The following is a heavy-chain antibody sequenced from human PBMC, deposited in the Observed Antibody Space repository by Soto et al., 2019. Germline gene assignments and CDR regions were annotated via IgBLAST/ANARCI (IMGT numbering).Heavy chain of an antibody. CDR3: ARITRYSSGYFDY. V-gene: IGHV2-70*04. CDR1: GFSLSTSGMR. Sequence: SGPTLVNPTQTLTLTCTFSGFSLSTSGMRVSWIRQPPGKALEWLARIDWDDDKFYSTSLKTRLTISKDTSKNQVVLTMTNMDPVGTATYYCARITRYSSGYFDYWGQGTLVTVSS. J-gene: IGHJ4*02. CDR2: IDWDDDK. D-gene: IGHD6-19*01.